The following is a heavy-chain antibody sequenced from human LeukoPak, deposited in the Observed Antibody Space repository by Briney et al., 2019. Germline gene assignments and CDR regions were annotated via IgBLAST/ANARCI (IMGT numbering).Heavy chain of an antibody. J-gene: IGHJ5*02. Sequence: SETLSLTCTVSGGSISNYYWSWIRQPAGKGLEWIGRIYSSGSTNYNPSLKSRVTISVDKSKNQFSLKLSSVTAADTAVYYCARSLGIGYSSGWYGQNWFDPWGQGTLVTVSS. CDR3: ARSLGIGYSSGWYGQNWFDP. CDR1: GGSISNYY. CDR2: IYSSGST. D-gene: IGHD6-19*01. V-gene: IGHV4-4*07.